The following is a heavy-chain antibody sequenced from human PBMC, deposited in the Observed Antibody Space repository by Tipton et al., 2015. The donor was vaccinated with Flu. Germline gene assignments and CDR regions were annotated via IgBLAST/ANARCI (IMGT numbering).Heavy chain of an antibody. V-gene: IGHV3-74*01. Sequence: SLRLSCAASGFTFTSYWMHWARQAPGKGLVWVSRLDSGGSDTAYADPVRGRFTISRDNAKNMLYLEMNSLGAEDTAVYYCARGLSGPQQLTPGFWGQGTLVTVSS. CDR3: ARGLSGPQQLTPGF. D-gene: IGHD1-1*01. CDR2: LDSGGSDT. J-gene: IGHJ4*02. CDR1: GFTFTSYW.